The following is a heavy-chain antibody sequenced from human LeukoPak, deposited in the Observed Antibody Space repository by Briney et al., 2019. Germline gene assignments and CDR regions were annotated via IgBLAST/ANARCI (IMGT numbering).Heavy chain of an antibody. J-gene: IGHJ6*03. Sequence: GSLRLSCAASGFTFSSYAMHWVRQAPGKGLEYVSAISSNGGSTYYANSVKGRFTISRDNSKNTLYLQMGSLRAEDMAVYYCARGSRITIFGVVINPVDYYYYYMDVWGKGTTVTVSS. V-gene: IGHV3-64*01. D-gene: IGHD3-3*01. CDR2: ISSNGGST. CDR1: GFTFSSYA. CDR3: ARGSRITIFGVVINPVDYYYYYMDV.